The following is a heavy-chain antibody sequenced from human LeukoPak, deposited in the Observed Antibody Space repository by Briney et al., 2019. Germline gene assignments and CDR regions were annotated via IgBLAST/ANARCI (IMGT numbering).Heavy chain of an antibody. J-gene: IGHJ5*01. Sequence: GGSLRLSCTASGFTFSSYWMYWVRQAPGKGLIWVSRIDSDGSGTTYADSVKGRFTISRDNAKNTLYLQMNSLRAEDTAVYYCARGNCSSSISCRNWSDSWGQGTLVTVSS. V-gene: IGHV3-74*01. CDR3: ARGNCSSSISCRNWSDS. D-gene: IGHD2-2*01. CDR1: GFTFSSYW. CDR2: IDSDGSGT.